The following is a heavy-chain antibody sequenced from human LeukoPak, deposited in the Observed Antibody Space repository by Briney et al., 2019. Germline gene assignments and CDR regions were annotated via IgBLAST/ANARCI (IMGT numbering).Heavy chain of an antibody. CDR2: IWSDGSNK. J-gene: IGHJ4*02. CDR1: GITFSTSG. V-gene: IGHV3-33*06. CDR3: AKTSAPGRPYYFDY. Sequence: GGSLRLSCAASGITFSTSGMHWVRQAPGKGLEWVAVIWSDGSNKYHADSVKGRFTISRDNSKDTLYLQMNSLRAEDTAVYYCAKTSAPGRPYYFDYWGQGALVTVSS. D-gene: IGHD1-14*01.